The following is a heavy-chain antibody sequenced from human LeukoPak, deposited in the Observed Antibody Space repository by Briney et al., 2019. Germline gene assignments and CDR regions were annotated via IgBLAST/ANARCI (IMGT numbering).Heavy chain of an antibody. CDR2: ISAVNGNT. CDR3: ARDRGLYCSGTTCYPRVDY. J-gene: IGHJ4*02. CDR1: GYTFTIYG. V-gene: IGHV1-18*01. Sequence: ASVRVSCKASGYTFTIYGVTWVRQAPGQGLEWMGCISAVNGNTNYAQNLQGRVTMTTDTSTSTAYLELRSLRSDDTAVYCCARDRGLYCSGTTCYPRVDYWGQGTLVTVSS. D-gene: IGHD2-2*01.